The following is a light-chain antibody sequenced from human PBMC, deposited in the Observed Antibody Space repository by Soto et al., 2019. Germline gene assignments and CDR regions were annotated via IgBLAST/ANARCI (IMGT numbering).Light chain of an antibody. V-gene: IGKV1-5*03. CDR2: KAS. Sequence: DIQMTQSASTLSGSVGDRVTITCRASQTISSWLAWYQQKPGKAPKLLIYKASTLKSGVPSRFSGSGSGTEFTLTISSLQPDDFATYYCQHYNSSSEAFGQGTKADIK. CDR3: QHYNSSSEA. J-gene: IGKJ1*01. CDR1: QTISSW.